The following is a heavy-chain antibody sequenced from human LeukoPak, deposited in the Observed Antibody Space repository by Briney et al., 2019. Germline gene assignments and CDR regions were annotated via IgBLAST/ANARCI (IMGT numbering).Heavy chain of an antibody. CDR1: GDSISSYY. V-gene: IGHV4-59*01. D-gene: IGHD2-15*01. Sequence: SDTLSLTCKVSGDSISSYYWSWIRQPPGKGLEWIGYIYYSGSTNYNPSLKSRVTISVDTSKNQFSLKLSSVTAADTAVYYCARDCSGGSCYSSHYYYGMDVWGQGTTVTVSS. CDR3: ARDCSGGSCYSSHYYYGMDV. CDR2: IYYSGST. J-gene: IGHJ6*02.